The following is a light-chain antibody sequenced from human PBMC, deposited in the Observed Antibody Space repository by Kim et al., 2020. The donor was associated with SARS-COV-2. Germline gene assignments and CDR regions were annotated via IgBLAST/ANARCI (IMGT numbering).Light chain of an antibody. CDR1: SGRIASNF. CDR3: QSGRL. V-gene: IGLV6-57*03. J-gene: IGLJ2*01. CDR2: EDN. Sequence: ESPGKTVTISCARSSGRIASNFVQWYQQRPGSAPTSVIYEDNQRPSWVPDRFSGSIDDSSNSASLTISGLKTEDEADYYCQSGRLFGGGTQLTVL.